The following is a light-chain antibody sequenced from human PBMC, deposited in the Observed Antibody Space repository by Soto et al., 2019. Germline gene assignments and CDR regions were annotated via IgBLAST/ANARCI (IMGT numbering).Light chain of an antibody. V-gene: IGKV3-20*01. Sequence: EIVLTQSPGTLSLSPGDRATLSCRASQSVSSSYLAWFQQKPGQAPRLLIFGASNRATGIPDRFSGSGSGTEFTLTISRLEPEDFAVYYCQHYGSSPPITFGQGTRLEIK. J-gene: IGKJ5*01. CDR3: QHYGSSPPIT. CDR2: GAS. CDR1: QSVSSSY.